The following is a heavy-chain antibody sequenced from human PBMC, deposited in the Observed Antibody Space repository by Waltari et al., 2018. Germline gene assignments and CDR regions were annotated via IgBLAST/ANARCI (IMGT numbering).Heavy chain of an antibody. CDR1: GFTFSNYE. V-gene: IGHV3-48*03. CDR3: ARPSNEYYYYYYYMDV. CDR2: ISNSGSTV. J-gene: IGHJ6*03. D-gene: IGHD1-1*01. Sequence: EVQVVESGGGLVQPGGSLRLSCAASGFTFSNYERYWVRQAPGKGLECVSYISNSGSTVYYIDSVKSRFTISRDNATNSLYLEMNSLRAEDTAVYYCARPSNEYYYYYYYMDVWGKGTTVTVS.